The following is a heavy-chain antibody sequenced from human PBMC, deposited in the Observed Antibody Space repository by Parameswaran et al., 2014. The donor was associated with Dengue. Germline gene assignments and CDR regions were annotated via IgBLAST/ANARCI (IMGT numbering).Heavy chain of an antibody. CDR3: ARGDILTDYYYYMDV. Sequence: VRQMPGKGLEWVAVISYDGSNKYYADSVKGRFTISRDNSKNTLYLQMNSLRAEDTAVYYCARGDILTDYYYYMDVWGKGTTVTVSS. D-gene: IGHD3-9*01. J-gene: IGHJ6*03. CDR2: ISYDGSNK. V-gene: IGHV3-30-3*01.